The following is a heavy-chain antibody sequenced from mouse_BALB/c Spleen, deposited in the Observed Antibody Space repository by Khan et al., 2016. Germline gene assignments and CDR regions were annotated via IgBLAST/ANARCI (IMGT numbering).Heavy chain of an antibody. CDR3: ASYYGSSYFDY. CDR1: CYPFTSYW. CDR2: INPSTGYT. V-gene: IGHV1-7*01. D-gene: IGHD1-1*01. J-gene: IGHJ2*01. Sequence: QVRLQQSGAELAKPGASVKMSCKASCYPFTSYWIHWVKQRPGQGLEWIGYINPSTGYTEYNQKFKDKATLTADKSSSTAYMHLSSLTSEDSAVYYCASYYGSSYFDYWGQGTTLTVSS.